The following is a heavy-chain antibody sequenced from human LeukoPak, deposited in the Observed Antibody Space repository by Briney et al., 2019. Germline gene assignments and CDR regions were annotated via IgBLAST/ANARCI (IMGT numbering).Heavy chain of an antibody. CDR1: GFDFSRHC. CDR2: ISPDGGVS. Sequence: PGGSLRLSCAASGFDFSRHCMTWVRQAPGKGTEWVAKISPDGGVSQYVDSVKGRFTISRDNSKNSLSLHMSSLRVEDTALYFCAKDEFWGFDSWGQGTLVTVS. D-gene: IGHD3-16*01. CDR3: AKDEFWGFDS. V-gene: IGHV3-7*03. J-gene: IGHJ4*02.